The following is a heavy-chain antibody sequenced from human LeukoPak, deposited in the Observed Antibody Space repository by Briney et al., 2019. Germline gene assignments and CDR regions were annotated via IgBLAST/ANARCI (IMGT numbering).Heavy chain of an antibody. CDR1: GGSISSGGYY. CDR3: ARVDYGDYRFDY. D-gene: IGHD4-17*01. V-gene: IGHV4-31*03. J-gene: IGHJ4*02. Sequence: SETLSLTCTVSGGSISSGGYYWSWIRQHPGKGLEWIGYIYYSGSTYYNPSLKSRVTISVDTSKNQFSLKLSSVTAADTAVYYCARVDYGDYRFDYWGQGALVTVSS. CDR2: IYYSGST.